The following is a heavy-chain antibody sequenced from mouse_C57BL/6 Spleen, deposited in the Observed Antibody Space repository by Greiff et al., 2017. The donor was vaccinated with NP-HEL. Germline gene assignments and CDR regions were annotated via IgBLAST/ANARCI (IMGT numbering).Heavy chain of an antibody. V-gene: IGHV5-16*01. J-gene: IGHJ1*03. CDR2: INYDGSST. D-gene: IGHD1-1*01. CDR1: GFTFSDYY. CDR3: ARDQSSYWYFDV. Sequence: EVQRVESEGGLVQPGSSMKLSCTASGFTFSDYYMAWVRQVPEKGLEWVANINYDGSSTYYLDSLKSRFIISRDNAKNILYLQMSSLKSEDTATYYCARDQSSYWYFDVWGTGTTVTVSS.